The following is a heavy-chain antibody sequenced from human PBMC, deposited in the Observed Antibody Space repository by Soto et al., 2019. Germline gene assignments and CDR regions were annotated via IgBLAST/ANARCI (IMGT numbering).Heavy chain of an antibody. Sequence: QVQLVQSGAEVKKPGASVKVSCKASGYTFTSYGISWVRQAPGQGLEWMGWISAYNGNTNYAQKLQGRVTMTTDTXTXXAYMELRSLRSDDTAVYYCARGRCSGGSCYLFDDYWGQGTLVTVSS. D-gene: IGHD2-15*01. CDR2: ISAYNGNT. J-gene: IGHJ4*02. CDR3: ARGRCSGGSCYLFDDY. CDR1: GYTFTSYG. V-gene: IGHV1-18*01.